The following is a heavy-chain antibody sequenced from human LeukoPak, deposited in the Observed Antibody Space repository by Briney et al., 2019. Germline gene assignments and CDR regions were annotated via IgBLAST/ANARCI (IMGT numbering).Heavy chain of an antibody. CDR2: IIPIFGTA. Sequence: GASVKVSCTASGGTFSSYAISWVRQAPGQGLEWMGGIIPIFGTANYAQKFQGRVTITTDESTSTAYMELSSLRSEDTAVYYCARELAYSSSGPFDYWGQGTLVTVCS. D-gene: IGHD6-6*01. CDR1: GGTFSSYA. J-gene: IGHJ4*02. V-gene: IGHV1-69*05. CDR3: ARELAYSSSGPFDY.